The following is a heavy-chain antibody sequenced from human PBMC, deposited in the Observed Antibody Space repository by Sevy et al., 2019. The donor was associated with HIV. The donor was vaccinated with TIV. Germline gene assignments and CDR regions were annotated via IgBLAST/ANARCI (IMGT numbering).Heavy chain of an antibody. Sequence: GGSLRLSCAASGFTFSKYSMSWVRQPPGKGLEWVSTLSFGCGEINYADSVKGRFTISRDNSKSSVYLQMDNLRPEDTAVYYCARQGCTKPHDYWGQGTLVTVSS. CDR2: LSFGCGEI. J-gene: IGHJ4*02. CDR3: ARQGCTKPHDY. D-gene: IGHD2-8*01. CDR1: GFTFSKYS. V-gene: IGHV3-23*01.